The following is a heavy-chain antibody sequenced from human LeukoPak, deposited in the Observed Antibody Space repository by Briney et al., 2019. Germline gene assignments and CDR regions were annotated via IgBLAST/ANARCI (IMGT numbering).Heavy chain of an antibody. CDR3: ARGNMWDYRRYYYYMDV. D-gene: IGHD4-11*01. CDR1: GGSFSRYY. J-gene: IGHJ6*03. Sequence: SETLSLTCAVNGGSFSRYYWSWIRQPPGKGLEWIGEINHSGSTNYNPSLKSRVTISVDTSKNQFSLKLNSVTAADTAIYYCARGNMWDYRRYYYYMDVWGKGTTVTVSS. V-gene: IGHV4-34*01. CDR2: INHSGST.